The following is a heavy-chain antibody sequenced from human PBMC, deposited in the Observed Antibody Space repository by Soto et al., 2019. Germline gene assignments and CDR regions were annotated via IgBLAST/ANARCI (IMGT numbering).Heavy chain of an antibody. J-gene: IGHJ4*02. CDR2: IAADGGST. V-gene: IGHV3-23*01. CDR1: GFTFSHYA. CDR3: ARKYHFGSGSYLYYFDY. Sequence: PGGSLRLSCAASGFTFSHYAMIWVRQAPGKGLEWVSTIAADGGSTYYGDSVKGRFSISRDNSKNTLFLQLNSLRAEDPAVYYCARKYHFGSGSYLYYFDYWGQGGLVTVSS. D-gene: IGHD3-10*01.